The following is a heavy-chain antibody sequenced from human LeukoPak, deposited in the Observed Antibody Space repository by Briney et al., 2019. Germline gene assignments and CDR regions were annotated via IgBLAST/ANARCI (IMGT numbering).Heavy chain of an antibody. D-gene: IGHD3-22*01. CDR1: GGSITRTNW. Sequence: PSETLSLTCAVSGGSITRTNWWTWVRQPPGKGLEWIGEVYHNGRTNYNPSLQSRITISVDKSKNQFSLNLTSVTAADTAIYYCARDWDGRDSDRSGYYPRWFDPWGQGARVTVSS. CDR2: VYHNGRT. CDR3: ARDWDGRDSDRSGYYPRWFDP. V-gene: IGHV4-4*02. J-gene: IGHJ5*02.